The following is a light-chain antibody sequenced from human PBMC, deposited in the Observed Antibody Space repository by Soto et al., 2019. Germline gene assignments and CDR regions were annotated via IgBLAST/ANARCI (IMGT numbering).Light chain of an antibody. CDR3: QQLNSYPFT. V-gene: IGKV1-13*02. Sequence: AIHLTQSPSSLSASVGDRVTITCRASQGISSALAWYQHKPGRPPRVLIYDASSLQSGVPSRFSGSESGTECTLTISSLQPEDSANYYYQQLNSYPFTFAQGTRLEIK. CDR2: DAS. CDR1: QGISSA. J-gene: IGKJ5*01.